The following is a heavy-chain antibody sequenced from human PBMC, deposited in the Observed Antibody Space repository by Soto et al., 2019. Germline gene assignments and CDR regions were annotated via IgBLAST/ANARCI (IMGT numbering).Heavy chain of an antibody. D-gene: IGHD3-10*01. CDR3: STVFYGP. CDR1: GFSFSNNW. J-gene: IGHJ5*02. V-gene: IGHV3-74*01. CDR2: INDDGSST. Sequence: DVQLVESGGGLVQPGGSLRLSCAASGFSFSNNWMHWVRQAPGKGLVWVSRINDDGSSTSYADSVKGRFTISRDNAKNILYLQMNSLRAEDTAVYYCSTVFYGPWGQGTLVTVSS.